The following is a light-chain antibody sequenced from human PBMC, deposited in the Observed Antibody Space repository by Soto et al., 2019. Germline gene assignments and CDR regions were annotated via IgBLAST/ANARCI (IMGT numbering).Light chain of an antibody. V-gene: IGKV3-15*01. CDR3: QQYNNWPLT. CDR2: GAS. CDR1: QSVSSN. Sequence: IVMTQTPATPSETPGERATLSCRASQSVSSNLAWYQQKPGQAPRLLIYGASTRATGISARFSGSGSGTEFTVTISSLQSEDFAVYYCQQYNNWPLTFGGGTKVDIK. J-gene: IGKJ4*01.